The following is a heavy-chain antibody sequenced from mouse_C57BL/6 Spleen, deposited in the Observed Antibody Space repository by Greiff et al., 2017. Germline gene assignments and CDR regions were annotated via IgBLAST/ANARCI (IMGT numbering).Heavy chain of an antibody. CDR3: ARGGWLGYAMDY. J-gene: IGHJ4*01. D-gene: IGHD2-3*01. CDR2: IHPNSGST. CDR1: GYTFTSYW. V-gene: IGHV1-64*01. Sequence: QVQLQQPGAELVKPGASVKLSCKASGYTFTSYWMHWVKQRPGQGLEWIGMIHPNSGSTNYNEKFKSKATLTVDKSSSTAYMQLSSLTSEDSAVYYCARGGWLGYAMDYWGQGTSVTVSS.